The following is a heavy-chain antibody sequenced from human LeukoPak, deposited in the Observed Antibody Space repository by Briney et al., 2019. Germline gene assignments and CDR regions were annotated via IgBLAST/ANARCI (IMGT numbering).Heavy chain of an antibody. D-gene: IGHD3-3*01. V-gene: IGHV3-7*01. J-gene: IGHJ4*02. Sequence: GGSLRLSCEGSGFIFSNYWMSWVRQAPGKGLEWVANIQQHGSETYYGDSVKGRFTISRDNAKNSLYLQMNSLRAEDTAVYYCARGFHYDFWSGSYYFDYWGQGTLLPSPQ. CDR1: GFIFSNYW. CDR3: ARGFHYDFWSGSYYFDY. CDR2: IQQHGSET.